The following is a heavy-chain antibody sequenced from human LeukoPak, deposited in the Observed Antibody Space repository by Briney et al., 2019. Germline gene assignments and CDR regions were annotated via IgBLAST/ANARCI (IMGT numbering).Heavy chain of an antibody. CDR1: GFTFSSYA. CDR2: ISGSGGST. D-gene: IGHD1-26*01. Sequence: GGSLRLSCAASGFTFSSYAMSWVRQAPGKGLEWVSAISGSGGSTYYADSVKGRFTISRDNSKNTLYLQMNSLRAEDTAVYYCAKDTHSGSFPSAYFDYWGQGTLVTVSS. V-gene: IGHV3-23*01. CDR3: AKDTHSGSFPSAYFDY. J-gene: IGHJ4*02.